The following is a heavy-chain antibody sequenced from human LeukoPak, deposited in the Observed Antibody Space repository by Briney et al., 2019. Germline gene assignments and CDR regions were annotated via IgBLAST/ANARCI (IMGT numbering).Heavy chain of an antibody. CDR3: ARDGGHSTDLDY. Sequence: GGSLRLSCATSGFTFSTYTMNWIRQAPGKGLEWVSSIGTSSSSIYYADSVRGRFTISRDNARNSLYLQMNSLRAEDTAVYYCARDGGHSTDLDYWGQGILVTVSS. D-gene: IGHD2-8*02. CDR2: IGTSSSSI. CDR1: GFTFSTYT. V-gene: IGHV3-21*01. J-gene: IGHJ4*02.